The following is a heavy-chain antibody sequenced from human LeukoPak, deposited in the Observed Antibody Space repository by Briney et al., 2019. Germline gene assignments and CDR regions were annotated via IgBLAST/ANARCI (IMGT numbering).Heavy chain of an antibody. CDR1: GGSISSYY. CDR3: ARVTATGWFDP. V-gene: IGHV4-59*01. Sequence: PETLSLTCTVSGGSISSYYWSWIRQPPGKGLEWIGYIYYSGSTNYNPSLKSRVTISVDTSKNQFSLKLSSVTAADTAVYYCARVTATGWFDPWGQGTLVTVSS. CDR2: IYYSGST. D-gene: IGHD1-14*01. J-gene: IGHJ5*02.